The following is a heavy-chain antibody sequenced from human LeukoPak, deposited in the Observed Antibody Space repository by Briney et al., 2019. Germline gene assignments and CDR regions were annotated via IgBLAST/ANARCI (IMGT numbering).Heavy chain of an antibody. D-gene: IGHD2-2*01. J-gene: IGHJ4*02. V-gene: IGHV4-59*11. CDR2: IYYSGST. CDR1: GGSINSHY. Sequence: SETLSLTCTVSGGSINSHYWRWIRQPPGKGLEWIAYIYYSGSTNYNPSLKSRVTISVDTSKSQFSLKLTSVTAADTAVYYCARSPCSTTSCYLPFDYWGQGALVTVSS. CDR3: ARSPCSTTSCYLPFDY.